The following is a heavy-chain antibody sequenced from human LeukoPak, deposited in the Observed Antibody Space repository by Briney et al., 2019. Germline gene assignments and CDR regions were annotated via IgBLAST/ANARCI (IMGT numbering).Heavy chain of an antibody. CDR3: ARNEELIRRYYFDY. CDR1: GGSVSSSSYS. Sequence: SETLSLTCTVSGGSVSSSSYSWGWIRQPPGKGLEWIGTIYYSGSTNYNPSLKSRVTISVDTSKHQFSLKLSSVTAADTAVYYCARNEELIRRYYFDYWGQGTLVTVSS. V-gene: IGHV4-39*07. CDR2: IYYSGST. D-gene: IGHD1-26*01. J-gene: IGHJ4*02.